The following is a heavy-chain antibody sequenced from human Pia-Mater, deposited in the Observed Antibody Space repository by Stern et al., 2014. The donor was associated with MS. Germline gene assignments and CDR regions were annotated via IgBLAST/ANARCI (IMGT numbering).Heavy chain of an antibody. D-gene: IGHD2/OR15-2a*01. V-gene: IGHV3-30*18. CDR3: AKDRQYLTYFFDH. CDR2: VSYDGSNK. CDR1: GFTLGSCA. Sequence: VQLLESGGGVVQPGRPLRLSCVASGFTLGSCAMNWVRQAPGKGLEWVAGVSYDGSNKYYEYSVKGRFTISRDNSQNTLYMQMSSLRPEDTAVYYCAKDRQYLTYFFDHWGQGSLVTVSS. J-gene: IGHJ5*02.